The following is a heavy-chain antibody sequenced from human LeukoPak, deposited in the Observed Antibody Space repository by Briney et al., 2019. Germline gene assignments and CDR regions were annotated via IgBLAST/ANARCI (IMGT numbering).Heavy chain of an antibody. D-gene: IGHD3-3*01. V-gene: IGHV4-4*02. CDR3: AREGGFYRPLDY. CDR2: VHLDGRT. CDR1: GGSVINTNW. J-gene: IGHJ4*02. Sequence: SETLSLTCTVSGGSVINTNWWTWVRQPPGKGLEWIGEVHLDGRTNYNPSLESRLTMSVDVSENQVSLKLTSVTAADTAVYYCAREGGFYRPLDYSGQGTLVTVSS.